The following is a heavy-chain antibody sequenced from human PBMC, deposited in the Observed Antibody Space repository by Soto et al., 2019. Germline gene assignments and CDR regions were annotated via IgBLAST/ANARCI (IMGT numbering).Heavy chain of an antibody. V-gene: IGHV3-48*02. D-gene: IGHD5-18*01. J-gene: IGHJ4*02. CDR3: ARDPGYSYGPPYY. Sequence: PGGSLRLSCAASGFIFDDYGLNWVRQAPGKGLEWVSYISSSSSTIYYADSVKGRFTISRDNAKNSLYLQMNSLRDEDTAVYYSARDPGYSYGPPYYWGQGTLVTVSS. CDR2: ISSSSSTI. CDR1: GFIFDDYG.